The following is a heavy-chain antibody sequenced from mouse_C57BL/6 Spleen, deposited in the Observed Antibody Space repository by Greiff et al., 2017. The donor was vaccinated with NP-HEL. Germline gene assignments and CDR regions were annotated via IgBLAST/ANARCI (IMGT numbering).Heavy chain of an antibody. Sequence: VMLVESGPGLAQPSQSLSITCTVSGFSLTSYGVHWVRQSPGKGLEWLGVIWRGGSTDYNAAFISRLSISKDNSKSQVFFKRNSLQADDTVIYDCARNYDYDLYYAMDYWGQGTSVTVSS. CDR3: ARNYDYDLYYAMDY. J-gene: IGHJ4*01. V-gene: IGHV2-2*01. CDR1: GFSLTSYG. D-gene: IGHD2-4*01. CDR2: IWRGGST.